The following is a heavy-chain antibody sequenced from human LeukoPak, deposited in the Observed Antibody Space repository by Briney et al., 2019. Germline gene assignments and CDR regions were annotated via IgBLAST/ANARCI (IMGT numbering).Heavy chain of an antibody. D-gene: IGHD1-26*01. V-gene: IGHV3-7*01. CDR3: ARDPVEWELLLAY. CDR1: GFTFSSYW. J-gene: IGHJ4*02. CDR2: MNIDGSEK. Sequence: GGSLRLSCAASGFTFSSYWMGWVRQAPGKRLEWVANMNIDGSEKYYADSVKGRFTISRDNARNSVYLQMNSLRVEDTAVYYCARDPVEWELLLAYWGQGTLVTVSS.